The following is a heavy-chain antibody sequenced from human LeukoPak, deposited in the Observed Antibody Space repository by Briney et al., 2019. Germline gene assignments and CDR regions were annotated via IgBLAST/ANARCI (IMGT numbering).Heavy chain of an antibody. D-gene: IGHD1-26*01. Sequence: GGSLRLSCAASGFTLSSYAMSWVRQAPGKGLEWVSAISGSGGTTYYADSVKGRFTISRDNSKNTLYQQMNSVRAEDSAVYYCAKGSGGSYAGDFQHWGQGTLVTVSS. CDR1: GFTLSSYA. J-gene: IGHJ1*01. CDR3: AKGSGGSYAGDFQH. CDR2: ISGSGGTT. V-gene: IGHV3-23*01.